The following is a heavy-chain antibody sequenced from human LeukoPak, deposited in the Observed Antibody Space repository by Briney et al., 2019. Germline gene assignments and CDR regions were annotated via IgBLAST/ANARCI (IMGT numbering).Heavy chain of an antibody. CDR2: IYYSGST. Sequence: PSETLSLTCTVSGGSISSGGYYWSWIRQHPGKGLEWIGYIYYSGSTYYNPSLKSRVTISVDTSKNQFSLKLSSVTAADTAVYYCARGIVVVPAAISHDTFDIWGQGTMVTVSS. J-gene: IGHJ3*02. D-gene: IGHD2-2*01. V-gene: IGHV4-31*03. CDR3: ARGIVVVPAAISHDTFDI. CDR1: GGSISSGGYY.